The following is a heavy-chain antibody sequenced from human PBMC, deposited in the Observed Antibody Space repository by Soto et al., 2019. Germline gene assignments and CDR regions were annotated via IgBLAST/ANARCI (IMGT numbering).Heavy chain of an antibody. J-gene: IGHJ4*02. CDR3: ARSRVMHAYYYDSSGLPIGY. CDR1: GYTFTGYY. D-gene: IGHD3-22*01. Sequence: GASVKVSCKASGYTFTGYYMHWVRQAPGQGLEWMGWINPNSGGTNYAQKFQGRVTMTRDTSISTAYMELSRLRSDDTAVYYCARSRVMHAYYYDSSGLPIGYWGQGTLVTVSS. CDR2: INPNSGGT. V-gene: IGHV1-2*02.